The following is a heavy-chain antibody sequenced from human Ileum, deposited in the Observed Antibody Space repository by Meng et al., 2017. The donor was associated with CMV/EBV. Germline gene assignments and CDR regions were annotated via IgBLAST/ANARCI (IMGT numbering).Heavy chain of an antibody. CDR1: GFTVSDSY. V-gene: IGHV3-11*05. CDR2: INRGGDHT. D-gene: IGHD6-19*01. J-gene: IGHJ4*02. Sequence: QVELVESGGGLVKPGGSRRLSCAGSGFTVSDSYMSWIRQAPGKGLEWVSYINRGGDHTKYADSVKGRFTLSRDDAQNSLYLQMNSLTVDDTAVYYCARESFANPQWWGQGTLVTVSS. CDR3: ARESFANPQW.